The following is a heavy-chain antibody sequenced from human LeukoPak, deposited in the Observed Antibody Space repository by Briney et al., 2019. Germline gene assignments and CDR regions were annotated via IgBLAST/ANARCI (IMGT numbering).Heavy chain of an antibody. Sequence: PWETLSLTCSVSSGSFSSSSYFCGWIRQSPGMGLEWIATSDYTRTTYYNPSLKSRVTTSVDTSRNQFSLKLTSVTAADTAVYYCARLRGGVQLWGDWGPGALVTVSS. CDR1: SGSFSSSSYF. D-gene: IGHD3-10*01. CDR2: SDYTRTT. CDR3: ARLRGGVQLWGD. J-gene: IGHJ4*01. V-gene: IGHV4-39*01.